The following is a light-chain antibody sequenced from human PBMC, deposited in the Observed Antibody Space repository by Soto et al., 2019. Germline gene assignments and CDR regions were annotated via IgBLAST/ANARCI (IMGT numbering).Light chain of an antibody. CDR3: HNYNSAPLT. Sequence: DIQMTQSLSSLSASVGDRVTITCRASQDISNSLAWYQQKPGKVPKVLISATSILQSGVPARFSGSGSGTDFPLTISRLQPEDVATYYCHNYNSAPLTFGGGTKVEI. V-gene: IGKV1-27*01. CDR2: ATS. CDR1: QDISNS. J-gene: IGKJ4*01.